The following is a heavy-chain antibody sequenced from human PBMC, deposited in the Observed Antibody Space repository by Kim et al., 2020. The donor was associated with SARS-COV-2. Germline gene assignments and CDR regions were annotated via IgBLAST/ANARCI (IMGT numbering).Heavy chain of an antibody. V-gene: IGHV3-30-3*01. J-gene: IGHJ4*02. Sequence: GGSLRLSCAASGFTFSSYAMHWVRQAPGKGLEWVAVISYDGSNKYYADSVKGRFTISRDNSKNTLYLQMNSLRAEDTAVYYCARGSIERIVVVPAAILYFDYWGQGTLVTVSS. CDR3: ARGSIERIVVVPAAILYFDY. D-gene: IGHD2-2*01. CDR1: GFTFSSYA. CDR2: ISYDGSNK.